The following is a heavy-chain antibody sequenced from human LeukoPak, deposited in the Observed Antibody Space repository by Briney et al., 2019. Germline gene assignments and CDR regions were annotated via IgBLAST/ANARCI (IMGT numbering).Heavy chain of an antibody. J-gene: IGHJ4*02. CDR1: GYTFTSYG. V-gene: IGHV1-18*01. CDR2: ISAYNGNT. Sequence: EASVKVSCKASGYTFTSYGISWVRQAPGQGLEWMGWISAYNGNTNYAQKLQGRVTVTTDTSTSTAYMELRSLRSDDTAVYYCARQEVGATSGYWGQGTLVTVSS. CDR3: ARQEVGATSGY. D-gene: IGHD1-26*01.